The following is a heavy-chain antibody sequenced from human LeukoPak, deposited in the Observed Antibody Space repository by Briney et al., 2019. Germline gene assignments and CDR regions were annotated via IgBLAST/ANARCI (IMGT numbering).Heavy chain of an antibody. CDR2: ISGSGGST. D-gene: IGHD2-2*01. CDR3: AKDGTYCSSTSCPGAYYYYYGMDV. CDR1: GFTFSSYA. Sequence: GGSLRLSCAASGFTFSSYAMSWARQAPGKGLEWVSAISGSGGSTYYADSVKGRFTISRDNSKNTLYLQMNSLRAEDTAVYYCAKDGTYCSSTSCPGAYYYYYGMDVWGQGTTVTVSS. J-gene: IGHJ6*02. V-gene: IGHV3-23*01.